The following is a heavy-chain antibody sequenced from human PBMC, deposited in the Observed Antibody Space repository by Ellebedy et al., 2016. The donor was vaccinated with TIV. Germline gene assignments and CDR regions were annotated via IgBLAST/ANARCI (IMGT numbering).Heavy chain of an antibody. D-gene: IGHD4-23*01. J-gene: IGHJ3*02. V-gene: IGHV3-23*01. CDR3: ARDPVGVGPAFDI. CDR2: ISAGGDTT. Sequence: GESLKISCAASGFTFTIYAMTWVRQAPGKGLEWVSLISAGGDTTYYSDSVKGRFTISRDNSKNTLYLQMNSLRAEDTAVYYCARDPVGVGPAFDIWGQGTMVTVSS. CDR1: GFTFTIYA.